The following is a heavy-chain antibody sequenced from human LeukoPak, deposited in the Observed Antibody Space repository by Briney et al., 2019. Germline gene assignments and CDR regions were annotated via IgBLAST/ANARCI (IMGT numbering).Heavy chain of an antibody. V-gene: IGHV3-48*03. CDR1: GFTFSSYE. CDR3: AKDGGYSYGLGHAFDI. J-gene: IGHJ3*02. Sequence: GGSLRLSCAASGFTFSSYEMNWVRQAPGKGLEWVSYISSSGSSIYYADSVKGRFTISRDNAKNSLYLQMNSLRAEDMALYYCAKDGGYSYGLGHAFDIWGQGTMVTVSS. D-gene: IGHD5-18*01. CDR2: ISSSGSSI.